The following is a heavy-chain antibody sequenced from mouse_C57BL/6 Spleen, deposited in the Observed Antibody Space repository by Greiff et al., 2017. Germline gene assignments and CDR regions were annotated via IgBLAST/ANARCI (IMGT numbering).Heavy chain of an antibody. V-gene: IGHV1-54*01. J-gene: IGHJ2*01. CDR3: ARELGMPDH. Sequence: QVQLQQSGAELVRPGTSVKVSCKASGYAFTNYLIEWVKQRPGQGLEWIGVINPGSGGTNYNEKLKGKATLTADKSSSTAYMQLSSLTAEDSAVYFCARELGMPDHWGQGTTLTVSS. D-gene: IGHD4-1*01. CDR1: GYAFTNYL. CDR2: INPGSGGT.